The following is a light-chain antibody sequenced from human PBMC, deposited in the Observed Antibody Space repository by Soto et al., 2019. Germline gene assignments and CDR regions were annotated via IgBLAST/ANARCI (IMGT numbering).Light chain of an antibody. J-gene: IGKJ1*01. Sequence: EIVMTQSPATQAVSPGDTATLSCRASQSLGGNLAWYQQKPGQAPRLLIFRASSRATGVPARFSASASETEFTLTISGLQSDDFAAYYCQQYNNWPPWTFGPGTKVEIK. CDR1: QSLGGN. CDR2: RAS. V-gene: IGKV3-15*01. CDR3: QQYNNWPPWT.